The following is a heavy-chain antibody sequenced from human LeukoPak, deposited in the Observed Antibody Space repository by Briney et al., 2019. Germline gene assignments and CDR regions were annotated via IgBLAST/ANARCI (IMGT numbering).Heavy chain of an antibody. CDR1: GFTFSSYA. J-gene: IGHJ4*02. V-gene: IGHV3-23*01. CDR3: AKAGSNYYDSSDY. Sequence: TGGSLRLSCAASGFTFSSYAMSWVRQAPGKGLEWVSAISGSGGSTYYADSVKGRFTISRDNSKNTLYLQMNSLRAEDTAVYYCAKAGSNYYDSSDYWGQGTLVTVSS. CDR2: ISGSGGST. D-gene: IGHD3-22*01.